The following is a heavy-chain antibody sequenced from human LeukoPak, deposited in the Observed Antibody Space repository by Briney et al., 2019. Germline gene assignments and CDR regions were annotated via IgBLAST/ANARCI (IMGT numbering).Heavy chain of an antibody. CDR2: INPSGGST. V-gene: IGHV1-46*01. Sequence: ASVKVSCKASGYTFTSYYMHWVRQAPGQGLGWKGIINPSGGSTSYAQKFQGRVTMTRDTSTSTVYMELSSLRSEDTAVYYCARGYDILTGYRGPLDYWGQGTPVTVSS. D-gene: IGHD3-9*01. CDR1: GYTFTSYY. J-gene: IGHJ4*02. CDR3: ARGYDILTGYRGPLDY.